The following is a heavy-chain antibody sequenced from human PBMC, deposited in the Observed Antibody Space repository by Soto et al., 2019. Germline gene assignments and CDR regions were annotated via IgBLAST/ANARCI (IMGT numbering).Heavy chain of an antibody. CDR3: ARVPSSYSSINY. D-gene: IGHD6-13*01. CDR1: GGSFSGYY. J-gene: IGHJ4*02. V-gene: IGHV4-34*01. Sequence: PSETLSLTCAVYGGSFSGYYWSWIRQPPGKGLEWIGEINHSGSTNYNPSLKSRVTISVDTSKNQFSLKLSSVTAADTAVYYCARVPSSYSSINYWGQGTLVTVSS. CDR2: INHSGST.